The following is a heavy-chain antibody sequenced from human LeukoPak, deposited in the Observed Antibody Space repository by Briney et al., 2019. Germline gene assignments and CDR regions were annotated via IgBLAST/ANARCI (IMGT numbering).Heavy chain of an antibody. V-gene: IGHV4-31*03. J-gene: IGHJ4*02. CDR3: ARAWELLRRIDY. CDR2: IYYSGST. D-gene: IGHD1-26*01. CDR1: GGSISSGGYY. Sequence: SQTLSLTCTVSGGSISSGGYYWSWIRQHPGKGLEWIGYIYYSGSTYYNPSLKSRVTISVDTSKNQFSLKLSSVTAADTAVYYRARAWELLRRIDYWGQGTLVTVSS.